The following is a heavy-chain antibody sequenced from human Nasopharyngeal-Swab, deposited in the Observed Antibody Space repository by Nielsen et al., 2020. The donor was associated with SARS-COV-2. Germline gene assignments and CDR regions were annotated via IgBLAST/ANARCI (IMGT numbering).Heavy chain of an antibody. CDR1: GFTFDDYA. V-gene: IGHV3-9*01. CDR2: ISWNSGSI. Sequence: GGSLRLSCAASGFTFDDYAMHWVRQAPGKGLEWVSGISWNSGSIGYADSVKGRFTISRDNAKNSLYLQMNSLRAEDTALYYCARVPTMEVMYYYYGMDVWGQGTTVTVSS. CDR3: ARVPTMEVMYYYYGMDV. J-gene: IGHJ6*02. D-gene: IGHD3-10*01.